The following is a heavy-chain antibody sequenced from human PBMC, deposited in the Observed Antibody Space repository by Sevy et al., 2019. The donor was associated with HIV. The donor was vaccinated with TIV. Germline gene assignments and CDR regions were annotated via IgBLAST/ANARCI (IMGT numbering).Heavy chain of an antibody. Sequence: SETLSLTCTVSGGSISSYYWSWIRQPPGKGLEWIGYIYYSGSTNYNPSLKSRVTISVDTSKNQFSLKVSSVTAADTAVYYCAGSGFLEWPGSFRGPRNWFDPWGQGTLVTVSS. D-gene: IGHD3-3*01. V-gene: IGHV4-59*13. CDR2: IYYSGST. CDR1: GGSISSYY. CDR3: AGSGFLEWPGSFRGPRNWFDP. J-gene: IGHJ5*02.